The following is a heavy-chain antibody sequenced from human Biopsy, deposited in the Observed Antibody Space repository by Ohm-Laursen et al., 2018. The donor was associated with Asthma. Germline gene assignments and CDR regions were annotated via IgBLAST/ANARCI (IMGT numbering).Heavy chain of an antibody. V-gene: IGHV3-20*01. Sequence: GSLRLSCSASGFTFSSYGMDWVRQAPGKGLDWVSGINWNGGSTGYADSVKGRFTISRDNAKNSLYLQMNSLRAEDTALYHCGRDMGGFGSGWFPVEFWGQGTLVTVSS. CDR1: GFTFSSYG. CDR2: INWNGGST. CDR3: GRDMGGFGSGWFPVEF. J-gene: IGHJ4*02. D-gene: IGHD6-19*01.